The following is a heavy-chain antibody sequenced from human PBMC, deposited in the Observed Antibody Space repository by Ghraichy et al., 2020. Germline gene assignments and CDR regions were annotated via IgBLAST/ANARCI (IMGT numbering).Heavy chain of an antibody. J-gene: IGHJ3*02. CDR1: GGSISSSSYY. CDR2: IYYSGST. V-gene: IGHV4-39*01. D-gene: IGHD2-8*02. Sequence: SETLSLTCTVSGGSISSSSYYWGWIRQPPGKGLEWIGSIYYSGSTYYNPSLKSRVTISVDTSKNQFSLKLSSVTAADTAVYYCARYRGTGGVWGQDAFDIWGQGTMVTVSS. CDR3: ARYRGTGGVWGQDAFDI.